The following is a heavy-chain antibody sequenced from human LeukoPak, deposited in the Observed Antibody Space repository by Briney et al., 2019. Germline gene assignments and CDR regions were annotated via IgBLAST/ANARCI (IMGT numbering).Heavy chain of an antibody. Sequence: PSETLSLTCTVSGGSINNYYWSWIRQPPGKGLEWVSGIRSSGDSTYYADSVKGRFTISRDNSKNTLYLQMNSLRAEDTAVYYCAKQYSSDWNGLAEYFQHWGQGTLLTVSS. CDR1: GGSINNYY. V-gene: IGHV3-23*01. J-gene: IGHJ1*01. D-gene: IGHD6-19*01. CDR2: IRSSGDST. CDR3: AKQYSSDWNGLAEYFQH.